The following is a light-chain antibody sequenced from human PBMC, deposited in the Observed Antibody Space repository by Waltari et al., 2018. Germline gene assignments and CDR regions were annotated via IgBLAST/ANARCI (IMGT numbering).Light chain of an antibody. Sequence: QSGLTQPASVSGSPGQSITISCPGTSSDVGNYNLVSWYQQYAGKAPKLLVYEVTKRASGVSDRFSGSKSGNTASLTISGLQSEDEADYYCCSYVGLGIYVFGTGTKVTVL. CDR3: CSYVGLGIYV. J-gene: IGLJ1*01. CDR1: SSDVGNYNL. CDR2: EVT. V-gene: IGLV2-23*02.